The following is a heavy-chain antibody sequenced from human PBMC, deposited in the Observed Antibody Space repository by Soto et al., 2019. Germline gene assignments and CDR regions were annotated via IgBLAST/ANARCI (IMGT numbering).Heavy chain of an antibody. Sequence: GGSLRLSCVATGFRFSSFAMHWVRQAPGKGLEWVAVSKSDGFTRDYVDSVKGRSTISRDNSRNTVYLQMNNLRPEDTAVYYCAKDGGPAYCNCNGCSAADFDSRALQNQVTVSS. CDR2: SKSDGFTR. D-gene: IGHD2-2*01. V-gene: IGHV3-30*18. CDR3: AKDGGPAYCNCNGCSAADFDS. CDR1: GFRFSSFA. J-gene: IGHJ5*01.